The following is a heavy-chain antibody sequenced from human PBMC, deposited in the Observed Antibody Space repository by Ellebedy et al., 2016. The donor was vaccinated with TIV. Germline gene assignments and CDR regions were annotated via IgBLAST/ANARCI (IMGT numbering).Heavy chain of an antibody. CDR2: DYYSGSP. Sequence: MPSETLSLTCSVSGGSVSSTRYYWAWIRQPPGKGLEWIGSDYYSGSPYYNPSFKSRVTLSVDTSKDQFSLNLRNVTAADTAVYYCARIDPWQPVDDWGQGILVSVSS. V-gene: IGHV4-39*01. J-gene: IGHJ4*02. CDR3: ARIDPWQPVDD. CDR1: GGSVSSTRYY. D-gene: IGHD2-21*01.